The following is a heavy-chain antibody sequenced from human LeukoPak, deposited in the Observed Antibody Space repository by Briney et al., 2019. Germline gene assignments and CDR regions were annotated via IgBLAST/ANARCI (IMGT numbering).Heavy chain of an antibody. CDR3: ARGLGPGRGLAAAGTRDRFDY. Sequence: SETLSLTCAVYGGSFSGYYWSWIRQPPGKGLEWIGEINHSGSTNYNPSLKSRVTISVDTSKNQFSLKLSSVTAADTAVYYCARGLGPGRGLAAAGTRDRFDYWGQGTLVTVSS. CDR1: GGSFSGYY. CDR2: INHSGST. V-gene: IGHV4-34*01. J-gene: IGHJ4*02. D-gene: IGHD6-13*01.